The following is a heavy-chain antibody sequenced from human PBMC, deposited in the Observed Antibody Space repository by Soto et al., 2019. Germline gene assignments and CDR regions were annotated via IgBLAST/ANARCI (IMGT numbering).Heavy chain of an antibody. CDR2: IYSSGST. D-gene: IGHD3-10*01. CDR1: GGSISSSSYY. CDR3: ARHLRYGSGSYYLYYYYMDV. Sequence: PSETVSLTCTVSGGSISSSSYYWGWIRQPPGKGLEWIGNIYSSGSTYYNPSLKSRVTISVDTSKNQFSLKLSSVTAADTAVYYCARHLRYGSGSYYLYYYYMDVWGKGTTVTVSS. V-gene: IGHV4-39*01. J-gene: IGHJ6*03.